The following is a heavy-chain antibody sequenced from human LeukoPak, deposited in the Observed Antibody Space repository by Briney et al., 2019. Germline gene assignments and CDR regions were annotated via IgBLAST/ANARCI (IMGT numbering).Heavy chain of an antibody. D-gene: IGHD7-27*01. V-gene: IGHV4-30-4*07. CDR2: IYYSGST. J-gene: IGHJ4*02. Sequence: SQTLSLTCAVSGGSISSGGYSWSWIRQPPGKGLEWIGYIYYSGSTEYNPSLKSRVAISVDTSKKQFSLKLSSVTAADTAVYYCARFELGCFDYWGQGTLVTVSS. CDR3: ARFELGCFDY. CDR1: GGSISSGGYS.